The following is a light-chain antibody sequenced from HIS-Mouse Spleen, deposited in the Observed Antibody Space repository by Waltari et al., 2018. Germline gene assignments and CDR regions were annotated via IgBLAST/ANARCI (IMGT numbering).Light chain of an antibody. CDR1: SSDVGGYNY. Sequence: QSALTQPRSVSGSPGQSVTISCTGTSSDVGGYNYVSWYQQHPGKAPKLMIYDVSTRPSGVPDRFSGSKSGNTASLTISGLQAEDEADYYCCSYAGSYTGVFGTGTKVTVL. J-gene: IGLJ1*01. CDR2: DVS. CDR3: CSYAGSYTGV. V-gene: IGLV2-11*01.